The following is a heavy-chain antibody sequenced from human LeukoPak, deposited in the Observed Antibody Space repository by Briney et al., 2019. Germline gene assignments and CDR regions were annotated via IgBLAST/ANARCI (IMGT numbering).Heavy chain of an antibody. Sequence: GGSLRLSCAASGFTFSTYAMSWVRQAPGKGLEWVSAISGSVSNTNYADFVKGRFTISRDISRNTLYLQMNTLRAEDTALYFCARGPRGSGWCYFDYWGQGTLVTVSS. CDR2: ISGSVSNT. J-gene: IGHJ4*02. D-gene: IGHD6-19*01. CDR1: GFTFSTYA. CDR3: ARGPRGSGWCYFDY. V-gene: IGHV3-23*01.